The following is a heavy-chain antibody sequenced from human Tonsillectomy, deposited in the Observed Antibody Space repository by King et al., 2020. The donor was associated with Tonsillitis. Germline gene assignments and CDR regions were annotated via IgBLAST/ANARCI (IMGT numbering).Heavy chain of an antibody. V-gene: IGHV3-49*03. D-gene: IGHD1-26*01. CDR3: TAGPVGATSFDY. CDR1: GFTFGDYA. J-gene: IGHJ4*02. Sequence: VQLVESGGGLVQPGRSLRLSCTASGFTFGDYAMSWFRQAPGKGLEWVGFIRTKGYGGTTEYAASVKGRFTISRDASQSIAYLQMNSLKTDDTAVYYCTAGPVGATSFDYWGQGSLVTVSS. CDR2: IRTKGYGGTT.